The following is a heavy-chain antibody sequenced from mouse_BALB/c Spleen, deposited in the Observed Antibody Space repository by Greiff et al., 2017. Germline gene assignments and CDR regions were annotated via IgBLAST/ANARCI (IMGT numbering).Heavy chain of an antibody. Sequence: EVQVVESGGGLVKPGGSLKLSCAASGFTFSSYTMSWVSQTPEKRLEWVATISSGGSYTYYPDSVKGRFTISRDNAKNTLYLQMSSLKSEDTAMYYCTTYSPHFDYWGQGTTLTVSS. CDR3: TTYSPHFDY. CDR2: ISSGGSYT. J-gene: IGHJ2*01. D-gene: IGHD1-3*01. V-gene: IGHV5-6-4*01. CDR1: GFTFSSYT.